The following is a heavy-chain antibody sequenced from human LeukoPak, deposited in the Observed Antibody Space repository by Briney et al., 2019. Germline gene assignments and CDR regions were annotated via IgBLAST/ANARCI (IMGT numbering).Heavy chain of an antibody. J-gene: IGHJ6*02. D-gene: IGHD6-19*01. CDR2: ISAYNGNT. CDR1: GYTFTSYG. V-gene: IGHV1-18*01. Sequence: ASVEVSCKASGYTFTSYGISWVRQPPGQGLEWMGWISAYNGNTNYAQKLQGRVTMTTDTSTSTAYMELRSLRSDDTAVYYCAREEAVAGIGAYYYYGMDVWGQGTTVTVSS. CDR3: AREEAVAGIGAYYYYGMDV.